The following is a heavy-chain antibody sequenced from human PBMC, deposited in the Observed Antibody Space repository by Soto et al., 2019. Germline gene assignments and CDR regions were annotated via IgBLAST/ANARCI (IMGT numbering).Heavy chain of an antibody. D-gene: IGHD6-19*01. CDR2: ISYDGSNK. Sequence: QVQLVESGGGVVQPGRSLRLSCAASGFTFSSYAMHWVRQAPGKGLEWVAVISYDGSNKYYADSVKGRFTISRDNSKNTLYLQMNSLRAEDTAVYYCARDRRTDKGQWLVRGVDYWGQGPLVTVSS. CDR1: GFTFSSYA. J-gene: IGHJ4*02. V-gene: IGHV3-30-3*01. CDR3: ARDRRTDKGQWLVRGVDY.